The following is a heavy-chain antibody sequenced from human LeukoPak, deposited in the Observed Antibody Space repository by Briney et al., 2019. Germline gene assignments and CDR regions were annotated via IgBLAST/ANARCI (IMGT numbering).Heavy chain of an antibody. D-gene: IGHD3-22*01. CDR1: GGSIISGGYY. J-gene: IGHJ4*02. CDR2: ISYSGST. Sequence: TLSLTCPVSGGSIISGGYYWSWIRQHPGKGLEWIGYISYSGSTYYTPSLKSRVTISGDTSRNQFSLKMSSVTAADTAVYYCARGPYNYDSSSKYFDYWGQGTLVTVSS. CDR3: ARGPYNYDSSSKYFDY. V-gene: IGHV4-31*03.